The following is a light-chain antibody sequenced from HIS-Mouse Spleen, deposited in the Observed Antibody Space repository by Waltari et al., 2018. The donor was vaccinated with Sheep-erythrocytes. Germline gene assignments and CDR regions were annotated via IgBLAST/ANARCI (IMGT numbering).Light chain of an antibody. J-gene: IGLJ1*01. CDR1: SSDVGGYNY. V-gene: IGLV2-8*01. CDR2: EVS. Sequence: QSALTQPPSASGSPGQSVPISCTGTSSDVGGYNYVSWYQQHPGKAPKLMIYEVSKRTSGVPDRFSGSKSGNTASLTVSGLQAEDEADYYCSSYAGSNNYVFGTGTKVTVL. CDR3: SSYAGSNNYV.